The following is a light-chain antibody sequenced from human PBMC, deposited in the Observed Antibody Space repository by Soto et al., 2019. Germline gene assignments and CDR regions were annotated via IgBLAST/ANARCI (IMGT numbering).Light chain of an antibody. CDR3: QQGHSNPIT. Sequence: DIQMTQSPSTLSASVGDRVTITCLASQSISSWLAWYQQKPGKAPKLLIYDASSLESGVPSRFSGSGSGTDFTLTISSLQPEDFATYYCQQGHSNPITLGQGTRLE. V-gene: IGKV1-5*01. CDR2: DAS. J-gene: IGKJ5*01. CDR1: QSISSW.